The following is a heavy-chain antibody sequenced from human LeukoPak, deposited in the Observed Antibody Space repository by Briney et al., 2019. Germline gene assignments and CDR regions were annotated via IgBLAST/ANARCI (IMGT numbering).Heavy chain of an antibody. D-gene: IGHD6-13*01. J-gene: IGHJ3*02. Sequence: PSETLSLTCTVSGGSISSSSYYWGWIRQPPGKGLEWIGSIYYSGSTYYNPSLKSRVTISVDTSKNQFSLKLSSVTAADTAVYYCARRFLWTAAGTGAFDIWGQGTMVTVSS. CDR3: ARRFLWTAAGTGAFDI. CDR1: GGSISSSSYY. V-gene: IGHV4-39*01. CDR2: IYYSGST.